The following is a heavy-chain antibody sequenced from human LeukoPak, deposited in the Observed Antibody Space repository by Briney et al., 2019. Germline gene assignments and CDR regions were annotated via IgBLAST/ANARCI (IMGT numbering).Heavy chain of an antibody. CDR2: IGSSGSYI. Sequence: GGSLRLSCAASGFTFSTYSMNWVRQAPGKGLEWVSSIGSSGSYIYYADSLTGRFTISRDNAKNSLYLQMNSLRAEDTAMYYCARRATTERGHSYGLDFWGQGTLVTVSS. V-gene: IGHV3-21*01. D-gene: IGHD5-18*01. CDR3: ARRATTERGHSYGLDF. CDR1: GFTFSTYS. J-gene: IGHJ4*02.